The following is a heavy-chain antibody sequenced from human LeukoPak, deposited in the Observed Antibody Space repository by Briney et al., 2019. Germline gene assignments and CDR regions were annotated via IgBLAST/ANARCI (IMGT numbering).Heavy chain of an antibody. J-gene: IGHJ6*03. Sequence: SETLSLTCTVSDDSITMYYWTWIRQPPGPGMERIGYVDHTGSTNFNPSLNGRVSISRDTSKNLFSLRLRSVTAADTAVYFCARGRVSSSTWYSTYYYYFYMDVWGKGTTVTVSS. CDR1: DDSITMYY. CDR3: ARGRVSSSTWYSTYYYYFYMDV. CDR2: VDHTGST. D-gene: IGHD1-1*01. V-gene: IGHV4-59*01.